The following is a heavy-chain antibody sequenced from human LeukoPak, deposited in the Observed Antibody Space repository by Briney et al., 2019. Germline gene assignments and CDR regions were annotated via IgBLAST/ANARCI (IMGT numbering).Heavy chain of an antibody. V-gene: IGHV4-34*01. J-gene: IGHJ4*02. Sequence: SETLSLTCAVYGGSFSGYYWSWVRQPPGKGLEWIGEINHSGTTNYNPSLKSRVTISVDTSKNQFSLKLSSVTAADTAVYYCATEDSSGYEDYWGQGTLVTVSS. D-gene: IGHD3-22*01. CDR1: GGSFSGYY. CDR2: INHSGTT. CDR3: ATEDSSGYEDY.